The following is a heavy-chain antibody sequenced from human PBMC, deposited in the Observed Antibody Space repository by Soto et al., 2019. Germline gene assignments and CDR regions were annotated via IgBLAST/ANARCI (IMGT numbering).Heavy chain of an antibody. V-gene: IGHV4-30-4*01. CDR3: ATAVNRSCNGHPLYYFDY. J-gene: IGHJ4*02. CDR2: IYYSGST. CDR1: GGSISSGDYY. Sequence: PSETLSLACTVSGGSISSGDYYWSWIRQPPGKGLEWIGYIYYSGSTYYNPSLKSRVTISVDTSKNQFSLKLSSVTAADTAVFYYATAVNRSCNGHPLYYFDYWGQGTLVTVSS. D-gene: IGHD2-15*01.